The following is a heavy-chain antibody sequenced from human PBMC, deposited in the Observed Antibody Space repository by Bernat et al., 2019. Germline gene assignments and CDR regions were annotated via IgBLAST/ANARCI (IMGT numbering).Heavy chain of an antibody. CDR3: ARTLGGAAATGGY. CDR1: GGSISSNSYY. J-gene: IGHJ4*02. CDR2: IHYSGTT. V-gene: IGHV4-39*01. Sequence: QLQLQESGPGLVKPSETLSLTCSISGGSISSNSYYWGWIRQPPGKGLEWIGSIHYSGTTYYNPSLESRRTISGDTSNNQFSLKLRSAPAADTAVYCCARTLGGAAATGGYWGQGTLVTVAS. D-gene: IGHD6-13*01.